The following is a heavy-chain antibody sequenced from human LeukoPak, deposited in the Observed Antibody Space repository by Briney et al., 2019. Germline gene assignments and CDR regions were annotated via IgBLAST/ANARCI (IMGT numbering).Heavy chain of an antibody. V-gene: IGHV4-59*12. CDR2: IYYSGST. CDR1: GGSISSYY. Sequence: SETLSLTCTVSGGSISSYYWSWIRQPPGKGLEWIGYIYYSGSTNYNPSLKSRVTISIDTSKNQFSLKLSSVTAADTAVYYCARLRYGYYYYYMDVWGKGTTVTISS. J-gene: IGHJ6*03. CDR3: ARLRYGYYYYYMDV. D-gene: IGHD4-17*01.